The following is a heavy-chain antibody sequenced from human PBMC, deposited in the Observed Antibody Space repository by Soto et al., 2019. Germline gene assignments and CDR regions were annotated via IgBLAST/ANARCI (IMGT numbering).Heavy chain of an antibody. CDR2: ISGSGGST. CDR1: GFTFSSYA. Sequence: TGGSLRLSCAASGFTFSSYAMSWVRQAPGKGLEWVSAISGSGGSTYYADSVKGRFTISRDNSKNTLYLQMNSLRAEDTAVYYCAKDPLSPSIATVTSFDYWGQGTLVTVSS. CDR3: AKDPLSPSIATVTSFDY. J-gene: IGHJ4*02. D-gene: IGHD4-17*01. V-gene: IGHV3-23*01.